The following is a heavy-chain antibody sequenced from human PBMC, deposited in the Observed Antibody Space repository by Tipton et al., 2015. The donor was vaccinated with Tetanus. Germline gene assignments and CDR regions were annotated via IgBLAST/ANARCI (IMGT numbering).Heavy chain of an antibody. D-gene: IGHD5-18*01. CDR2: ISYDGSNK. Sequence: SLRLSCAASGFTFSSYGMHWVRQAPGKGLEWVAVISYDGSNKYYADSVKGRFTISRDNSKNTLYLQMNSLRAEDTAVYYCARVDTAMVMVGAFDIWGQGTMVTVSS. CDR3: ARVDTAMVMVGAFDI. CDR1: GFTFSSYG. V-gene: IGHV3-30*03. J-gene: IGHJ3*02.